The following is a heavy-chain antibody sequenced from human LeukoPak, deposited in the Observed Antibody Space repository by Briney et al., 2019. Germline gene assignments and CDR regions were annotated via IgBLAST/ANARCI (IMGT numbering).Heavy chain of an antibody. Sequence: SETLSLTCTVSGDSISSYYWSWIRQPPGKGLEWIGYIYYSGSTNYNPSLKSRVTISVDTSKNQFSLKLSSVTAADTAVYYCARVNRWAFHTVTTVGVAYYFDYWGQGTLVTVSS. CDR3: ARVNRWAFHTVTTVGVAYYFDY. CDR2: IYYSGST. J-gene: IGHJ4*02. V-gene: IGHV4-59*01. CDR1: GDSISSYY. D-gene: IGHD4-17*01.